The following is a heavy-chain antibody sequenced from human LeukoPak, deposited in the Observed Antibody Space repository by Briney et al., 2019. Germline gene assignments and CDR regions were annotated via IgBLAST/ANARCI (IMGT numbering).Heavy chain of an antibody. V-gene: IGHV3-7*01. Sequence: RPGGSLKLSCAASGFTFSSYWMSWVRQAPGKGPEWVANIKQDGSEKYYVDSVKGRFTISRDNAKNSLYLQMNSLRAEDTAVYYCARDSDFWSGYYSGNYFDYWDQGTLVTVSS. CDR3: ARDSDFWSGYYSGNYFDY. CDR2: IKQDGSEK. J-gene: IGHJ4*02. D-gene: IGHD3-3*01. CDR1: GFTFSSYW.